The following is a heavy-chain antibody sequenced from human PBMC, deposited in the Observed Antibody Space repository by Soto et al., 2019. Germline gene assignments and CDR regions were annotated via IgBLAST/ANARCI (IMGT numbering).Heavy chain of an antibody. D-gene: IGHD2-21*02. J-gene: IGHJ4*02. Sequence: GGSLRLSCAASGFTFSDYYMSWIRQAPGKGLEWVASISSSYYIKYADSVKGRFTISRDNAKNSLYLQMNSLRAEDTAVYYCARGDVVVLTATSNFDYWGQGTLVTVSS. V-gene: IGHV3-11*06. CDR1: GFTFSDYY. CDR2: ISSSYYI. CDR3: ARGDVVVLTATSNFDY.